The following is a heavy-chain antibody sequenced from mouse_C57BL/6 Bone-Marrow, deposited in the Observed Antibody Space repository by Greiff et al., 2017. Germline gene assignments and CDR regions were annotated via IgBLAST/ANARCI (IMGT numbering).Heavy chain of an antibody. V-gene: IGHV1-53*01. D-gene: IGHD1-1*01. CDR1: GYTFTSYW. CDR2: INPSNGGT. Sequence: QVQLQQPGTELVKPGASVKLSCKASGYTFTSYWMNWVKQRPGQGLEWIGNINPSNGGTNYNEKFKSKATLTVDKSSSTAYMQLSSLTSEDSAVYYCAREDYYGSSPYYFDYWGQGTTLTVSS. CDR3: AREDYYGSSPYYFDY. J-gene: IGHJ2*01.